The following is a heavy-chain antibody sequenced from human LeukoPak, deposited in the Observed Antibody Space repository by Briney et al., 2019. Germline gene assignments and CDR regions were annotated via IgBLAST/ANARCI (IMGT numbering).Heavy chain of an antibody. CDR2: IWYDGKNK. CDR1: GFTFSDYG. CDR3: AKPEGNFWSGFDY. V-gene: IGHV3-33*06. D-gene: IGHD3-3*01. Sequence: GMSLRLSCTASGFTFSDYGMHWVRQAPGKGLELVAVIWYDGKNKYYADSVKGRFTISRDNSKNTMYLQLNSLRVEDTAVYYCAKPEGNFWSGFDYWGQGTLVTVSS. J-gene: IGHJ4*02.